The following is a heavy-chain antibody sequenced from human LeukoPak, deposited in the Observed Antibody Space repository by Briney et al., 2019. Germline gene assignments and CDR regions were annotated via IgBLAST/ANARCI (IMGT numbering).Heavy chain of an antibody. Sequence: PSETLSLTCTVSGSSISSYYWSWIRQPAGKGLEWIGRIYTSGSTNYNPSLKSRVTMSVDTSKNQFSLKLSSVTAADTAVYYCARENAYGSGSYYNGDSWFDPWGQGTLVTVSS. CDR3: ARENAYGSGSYYNGDSWFDP. CDR2: IYTSGST. D-gene: IGHD3-10*01. CDR1: GSSISSYY. V-gene: IGHV4-4*07. J-gene: IGHJ5*02.